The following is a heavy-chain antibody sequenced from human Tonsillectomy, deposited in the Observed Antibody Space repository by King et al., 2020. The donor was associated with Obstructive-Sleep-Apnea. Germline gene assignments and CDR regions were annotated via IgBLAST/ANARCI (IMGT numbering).Heavy chain of an antibody. D-gene: IGHD1-26*01. J-gene: IGHJ3*02. V-gene: IGHV1-69*12. Sequence: QLVQSGAEVKKPGSSVKVSCKASGGTFSSYAISWVRQVPGQGLEWMGGIIPIFGTANYAQKFQGRVTITADESTSTAYMELSSLRSEDTAVYYCARPRSGSYQGYGAFDIWGQGTMVTVSS. CDR2: IIPIFGTA. CDR1: GGTFSSYA. CDR3: ARPRSGSYQGYGAFDI.